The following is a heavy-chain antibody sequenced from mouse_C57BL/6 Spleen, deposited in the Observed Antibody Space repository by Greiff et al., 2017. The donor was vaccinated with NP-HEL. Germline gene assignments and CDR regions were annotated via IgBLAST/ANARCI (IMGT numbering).Heavy chain of an antibody. J-gene: IGHJ4*01. Sequence: QVQLQQPGAELVKPGASVKLSCKASGYTFTSYWMHWVKQRPGQGLEWIGMIHPTGGSTNYNEKFKSKATLTVDKSSSTAYMQLSSLTSEDSAVYYCARVYGSAMDYWGQGTSVTVSS. CDR3: ARVYGSAMDY. D-gene: IGHD1-2*01. V-gene: IGHV1-64*01. CDR1: GYTFTSYW. CDR2: IHPTGGST.